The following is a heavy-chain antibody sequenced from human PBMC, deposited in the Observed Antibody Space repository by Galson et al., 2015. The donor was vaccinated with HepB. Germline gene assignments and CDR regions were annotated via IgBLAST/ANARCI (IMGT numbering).Heavy chain of an antibody. CDR3: VRPLNDDVDI. J-gene: IGHJ3*02. CDR1: GYSFNNYE. Sequence: AVKVSCTASGYSFNNYEVNWVRQGTGQGLEWMGWLNANSGNTGYAQKFQGRVTMTRNTSISTAYRARSSLRSDDTAVYYCVRPLNDDVDIWRHATLVTASS. V-gene: IGHV1-8*01. CDR2: LNANSGNT.